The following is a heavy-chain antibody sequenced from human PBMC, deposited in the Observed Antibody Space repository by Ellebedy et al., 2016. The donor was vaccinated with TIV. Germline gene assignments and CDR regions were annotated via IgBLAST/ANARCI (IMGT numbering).Heavy chain of an antibody. J-gene: IGHJ4*02. Sequence: PGGSLRLSCAASGFSFSSYWMSWVRQAPGKGLEWVANIKQDGSEKYYVDSVKGRFTISRDNAKNSVYLQMDSLRAEDTAVYYCARERRHDFLSGYYLDSWGQGTLVTVSS. CDR1: GFSFSSYW. D-gene: IGHD3-3*01. CDR3: ARERRHDFLSGYYLDS. V-gene: IGHV3-7*03. CDR2: IKQDGSEK.